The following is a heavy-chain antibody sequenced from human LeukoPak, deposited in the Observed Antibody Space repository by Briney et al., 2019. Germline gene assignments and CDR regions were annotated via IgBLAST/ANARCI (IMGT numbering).Heavy chain of an antibody. CDR2: INPSAGAT. Sequence: GASVKVSCKASGYTLTNYHVHWVRQAPGQGLEWMGIINPSAGATVYAQNFQGRVTMTGDTSTNTVYMELSSLRSEDTAVYYCAREVPPSCYSKFWGQGTLVTVSS. D-gene: IGHD2-15*01. CDR1: GYTLTNYH. CDR3: AREVPPSCYSKF. V-gene: IGHV1-46*01. J-gene: IGHJ4*02.